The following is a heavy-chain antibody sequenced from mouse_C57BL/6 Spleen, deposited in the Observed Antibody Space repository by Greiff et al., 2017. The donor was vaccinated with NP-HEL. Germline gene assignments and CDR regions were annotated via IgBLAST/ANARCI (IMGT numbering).Heavy chain of an antibody. Sequence: VQLQQSGPELVKPGASVKISCKASGYAFSSSWMNWVKQRPGKGLEWIGRIYPGDGDTNYNGKFKGKATLTADKSSSTAYMQLSSLTSEDSAVYFCARERVYSYYFDYWGQGTTLTVSS. D-gene: IGHD2-1*01. CDR3: ARERVYSYYFDY. CDR1: GYAFSSSW. V-gene: IGHV1-82*01. J-gene: IGHJ2*01. CDR2: IYPGDGDT.